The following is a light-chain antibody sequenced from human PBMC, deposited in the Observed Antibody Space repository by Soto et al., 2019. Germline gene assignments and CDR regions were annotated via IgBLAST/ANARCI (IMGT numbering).Light chain of an antibody. V-gene: IGKV3-20*01. CDR3: QQYGSSPPT. Sequence: IVLTQSPGTLSLSPWERVTLSCRASQSVSSSYLAWYQQKPGQAPRLLIHGASSRATDIPDRFSGSGSGTDFTLTISRLEHEDFAVYYCQQYGSSPPTFGPGTKVDIK. CDR1: QSVSSSY. CDR2: GAS. J-gene: IGKJ3*01.